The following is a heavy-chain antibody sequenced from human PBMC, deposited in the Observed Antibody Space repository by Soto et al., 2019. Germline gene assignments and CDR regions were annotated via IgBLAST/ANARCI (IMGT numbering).Heavy chain of an antibody. Sequence: EVPLVESGGGLIQPGGSLRLSCAASGFTVSSNYMSWVRQAPGKGLEWVSVIYSGGSTYYADSVKGRFTISRDNSKNTLYLQMNSLRAEDTAVYYCARDLVAAAGSYYYYGMDVWGQGTTVTVSS. CDR2: IYSGGST. D-gene: IGHD6-13*01. CDR3: ARDLVAAAGSYYYYGMDV. J-gene: IGHJ6*02. V-gene: IGHV3-53*01. CDR1: GFTVSSNY.